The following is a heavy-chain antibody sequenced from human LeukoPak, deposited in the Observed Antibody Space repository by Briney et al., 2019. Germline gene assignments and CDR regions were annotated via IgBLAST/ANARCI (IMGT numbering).Heavy chain of an antibody. CDR3: ARPVRPGIAAAGNFFDY. CDR1: GSSFTIYS. V-gene: IGHV5-51*01. Sequence: KPGESLQISCKGSGSSFTIYSSCGVRQMPGKGLEWMGIIYPGDSDTRYWPSFQGQITISADKSLRTAHLQWSSLKASDTAVYSCARPVRPGIAAAGNFFDYWGQGTLVTVYS. D-gene: IGHD6-13*01. J-gene: IGHJ4*02. CDR2: IYPGDSDT.